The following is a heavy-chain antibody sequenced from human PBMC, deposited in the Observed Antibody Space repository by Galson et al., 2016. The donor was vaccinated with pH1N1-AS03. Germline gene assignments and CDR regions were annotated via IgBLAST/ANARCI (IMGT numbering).Heavy chain of an antibody. V-gene: IGHV2-5*02. D-gene: IGHD3-10*01. CDR2: IYWDGDE. J-gene: IGHJ4*02. Sequence: ALVQPTQTLTLTCTVSGFSLSAGGVHVAWIRQSPGKALEWLALIYWDGDERYNSSLRSRLSISRDTPKNHYVLTSNSVGPMDTGTYYCARSTHVIEGLDAWGQGTLVSVS. CDR3: ARSTHVIEGLDA. CDR1: GFSLSAGGVH.